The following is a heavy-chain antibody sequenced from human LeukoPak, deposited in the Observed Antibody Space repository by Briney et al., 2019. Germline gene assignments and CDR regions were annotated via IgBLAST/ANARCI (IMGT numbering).Heavy chain of an antibody. Sequence: SETLSLTCAVYGGSFSGYYWSRIRQPPGNGLEWIGEINHSGSTNYNPSLKSRVTISVDTSKNQFSLKLSSVTAADTAVYYCARALSWIGEPSRAFDIWGQGTMVTVSS. CDR2: INHSGST. J-gene: IGHJ3*02. D-gene: IGHD3-10*01. CDR1: GGSFSGYY. CDR3: ARALSWIGEPSRAFDI. V-gene: IGHV4-34*01.